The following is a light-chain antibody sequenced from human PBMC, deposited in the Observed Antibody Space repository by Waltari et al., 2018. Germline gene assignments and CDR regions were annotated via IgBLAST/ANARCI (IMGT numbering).Light chain of an antibody. CDR2: GAF. Sequence: EIVLTQSPGTLSLSPGERATPPCRASQSIGSSLAWYQQRPGQAPRLLIYGAFIRATGVADRFSGSGSGTDFSLTISRLEPEDFAVYYCQHYLRLPVAFGLGTKVEIK. CDR3: QHYLRLPVA. V-gene: IGKV3-20*01. J-gene: IGKJ1*01. CDR1: QSIGSS.